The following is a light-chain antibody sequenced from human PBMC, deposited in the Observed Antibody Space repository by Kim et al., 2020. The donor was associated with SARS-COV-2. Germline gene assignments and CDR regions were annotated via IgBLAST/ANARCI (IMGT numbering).Light chain of an antibody. CDR3: QQRSNWAFT. CDR1: QSVSSY. J-gene: IGKJ3*01. Sequence: EIVLTQSPATLSLSPGERATLSCRASQSVSSYLAWYQQQPGQAPRLLIYDASNRATGIPARVSGSGSGTDFTLTISSLEPEDFAVYYCQQRSNWAFTFGRGTKVDIK. CDR2: DAS. V-gene: IGKV3-11*01.